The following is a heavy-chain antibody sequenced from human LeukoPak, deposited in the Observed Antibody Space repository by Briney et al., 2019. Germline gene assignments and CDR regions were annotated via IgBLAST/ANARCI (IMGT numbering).Heavy chain of an antibody. Sequence: ASVKVSCKASGYTFTSYGISWVRQAPGQGLEWMGWISAYNGNTNYAQKFQGRVTMTRDTSISTAYMELSRLRSDDTAVYYCARVGYSSSWYPRMNFDYWGQGTLVTVSS. CDR1: GYTFTSYG. CDR2: ISAYNGNT. D-gene: IGHD6-13*01. CDR3: ARVGYSSSWYPRMNFDY. V-gene: IGHV1-18*01. J-gene: IGHJ4*02.